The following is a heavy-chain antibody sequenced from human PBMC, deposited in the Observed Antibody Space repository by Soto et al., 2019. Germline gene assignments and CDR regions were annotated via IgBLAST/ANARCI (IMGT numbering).Heavy chain of an antibody. CDR2: IIPIFGTA. CDR3: ARERGPHIVVETASPGYFDY. Sequence: SVKVSCKASGGTFSSYAISWVRQAPGQGLEWMGGIIPIFGTANYAQKFQGRVTITADESTSTAYMELSSLRSEDTAVYYCARERGPHIVVETASPGYFDYWGQGTLVTVAS. D-gene: IGHD2-21*02. CDR1: GGTFSSYA. V-gene: IGHV1-69*13. J-gene: IGHJ4*02.